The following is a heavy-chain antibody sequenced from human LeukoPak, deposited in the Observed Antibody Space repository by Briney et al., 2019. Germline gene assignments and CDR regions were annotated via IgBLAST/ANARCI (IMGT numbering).Heavy chain of an antibody. CDR2: ISGSGGST. CDR1: GFTFSSYA. J-gene: IGHJ4*02. V-gene: IGHV3-23*01. CDR3: AKGRNDYGYFDY. D-gene: IGHD4-17*01. Sequence: GGSLRLSCAASGFTFSSYAMSWVRQAPGKGLEWVSAISGSGGSTYYADSVKGRFTVSRDNSKNTLYLQMNSLRAEDTAVYYCAKGRNDYGYFDYWGQGTLVTVSS.